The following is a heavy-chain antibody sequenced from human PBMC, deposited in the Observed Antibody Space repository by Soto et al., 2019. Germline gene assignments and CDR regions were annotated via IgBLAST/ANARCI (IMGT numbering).Heavy chain of an antibody. D-gene: IGHD5-18*01. CDR3: ARDPDTAMAPGYFDY. CDR2: ISYDGSNK. Sequence: GGSLRLCCAASGLTFSSYAMHWVRQAPGKGLEWVAVISYDGSNKYYADSVKGRFTISRDNSKNTLYLQMNSLRAEDTAVYYCARDPDTAMAPGYFDYWGQGTLVTV. CDR1: GLTFSSYA. V-gene: IGHV3-30-3*01. J-gene: IGHJ4*02.